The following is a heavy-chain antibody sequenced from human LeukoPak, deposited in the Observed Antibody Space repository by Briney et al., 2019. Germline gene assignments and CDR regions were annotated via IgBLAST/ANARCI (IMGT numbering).Heavy chain of an antibody. CDR2: ISSSSSYI. V-gene: IGHV3-21*01. J-gene: IGHJ6*02. Sequence: GGSLRLSCAASGFTFSSYRMNWVRQAPGKGLEWVSSISSSSSYIYYADSVKGRFTISRDNAKNSLYLQMNSLRAEDTAVYYCARSVTPEDYYGMDVWGQGTTVTVSS. CDR3: ARSVTPEDYYGMDV. CDR1: GFTFSSYR.